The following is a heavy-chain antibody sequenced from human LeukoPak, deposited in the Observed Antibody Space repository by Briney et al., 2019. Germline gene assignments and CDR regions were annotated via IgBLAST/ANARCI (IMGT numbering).Heavy chain of an antibody. CDR3: ARDSDDIPPSVN. CDR2: ISSSSSYI. Sequence: GGSLRLSCAASGFTFSTYWMHWVRQAPGKGLEWVSSISSSSSYIYYADSVKGRFTISRDNAKNSLYLQMNSLRAEDTAVYYCARDSDDIPPSVNWGQGTLVTVSS. D-gene: IGHD1-1*01. V-gene: IGHV3-21*01. J-gene: IGHJ4*02. CDR1: GFTFSTYW.